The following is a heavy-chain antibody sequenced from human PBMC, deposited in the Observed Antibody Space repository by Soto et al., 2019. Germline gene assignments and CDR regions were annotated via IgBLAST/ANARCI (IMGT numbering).Heavy chain of an antibody. D-gene: IGHD6-13*01. CDR3: AKDHTPQQLATYWYFDL. CDR2: ISGSGGST. Sequence: EVQLLESGGGLVQPGGSPRLSCAASGFTFSSYAMSWVRQAPGKGLEWVSAISGSGGSTYYADSVKGRFTISRDNSKNTLYLQMNSLRAEDTAVYYCAKDHTPQQLATYWYFDLWGRGTLVTVSS. CDR1: GFTFSSYA. J-gene: IGHJ2*01. V-gene: IGHV3-23*01.